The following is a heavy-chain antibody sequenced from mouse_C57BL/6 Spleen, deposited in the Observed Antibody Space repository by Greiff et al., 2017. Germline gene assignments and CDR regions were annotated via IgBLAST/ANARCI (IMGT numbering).Heavy chain of an antibody. V-gene: IGHV1-80*01. CDR2: IYPGDGDT. Sequence: VESGASVKISCKASGYAFSSYWMNWVKQRPGKGLEWIGQIYPGDGDTNYNGKFKGKATLTADKSSSTAYMQLSSLTSEDSAVYFCARDGNWDFDVWGTGTTVTVSS. CDR3: ARDGNWDFDV. J-gene: IGHJ1*03. CDR1: GYAFSSYW. D-gene: IGHD2-1*01.